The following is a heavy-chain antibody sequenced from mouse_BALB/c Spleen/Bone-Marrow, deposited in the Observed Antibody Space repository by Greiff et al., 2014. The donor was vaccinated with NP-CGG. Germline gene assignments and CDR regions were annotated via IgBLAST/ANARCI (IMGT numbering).Heavy chain of an antibody. Sequence: EVKLMESGGGLVQPGGSRKLSCAASGFTFSSFGMHWVRQAPEKGLEWVAYISSGSSTIYYADTVKGRFTISRDNPKNTLFLQMTSLRSEDTAMYYCARGGNSAGFAYWGQGTLVTVSA. D-gene: IGHD2-1*01. CDR2: ISSGSSTI. V-gene: IGHV5-17*02. CDR3: ARGGNSAGFAY. J-gene: IGHJ3*01. CDR1: GFTFSSFG.